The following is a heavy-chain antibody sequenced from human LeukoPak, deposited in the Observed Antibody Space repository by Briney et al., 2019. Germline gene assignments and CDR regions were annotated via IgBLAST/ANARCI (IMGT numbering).Heavy chain of an antibody. Sequence: GGSLRLSCAASGFTFSSYWMSWVRQAPGKGLEWVANIKQDGSEKYYVDSVKGRFTISRDNAKNSLYLQMNSLRAEDTAVYYCARDGLWFGELLSQYFDYWGQGTLVTVSS. CDR2: IKQDGSEK. CDR3: ARDGLWFGELLSQYFDY. D-gene: IGHD3-10*01. V-gene: IGHV3-7*01. J-gene: IGHJ4*02. CDR1: GFTFSSYW.